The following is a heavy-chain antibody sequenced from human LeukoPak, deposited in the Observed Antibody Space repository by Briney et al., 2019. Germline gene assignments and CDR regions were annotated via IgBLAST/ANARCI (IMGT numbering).Heavy chain of an antibody. V-gene: IGHV5-51*01. CDR2: IYPGDSDT. CDR1: GFSFITYW. D-gene: IGHD1-26*01. Sequence: PGESLKISCKGSGFSFITYWIGWVRQMPGKGLEWMGIIYPGDSDTRYIPSFQGQVSISADKSTSTAYLQWSSLRASDTAMYYCARRVDSYWFFDYWGQGTLVTVSS. J-gene: IGHJ4*02. CDR3: ARRVDSYWFFDY.